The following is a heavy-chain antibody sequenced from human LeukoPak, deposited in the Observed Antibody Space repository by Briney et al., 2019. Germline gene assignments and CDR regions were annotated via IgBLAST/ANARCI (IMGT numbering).Heavy chain of an antibody. CDR1: GVTFSSYS. CDR2: ISSSSSSTI. V-gene: IGHV3-48*01. Sequence: PGGSLRLSCAASGVTFSSYSMNWVRQAPGKGLEWVSYISSSSSSTIYYADSVKGRFTISRDNAKNSLYLQMNSLRAEDTAVYYCARAGNRYYYYYYMDVWGKGTTVTVSS. CDR3: ARAGNRYYYYYYMDV. J-gene: IGHJ6*03. D-gene: IGHD1-14*01.